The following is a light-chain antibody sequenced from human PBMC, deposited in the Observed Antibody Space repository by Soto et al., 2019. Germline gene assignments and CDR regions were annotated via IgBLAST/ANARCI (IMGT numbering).Light chain of an antibody. Sequence: QSVLTQPPSVSGAPGQRVTISCTGSSSNVGAGRDVHWYRQLPGAAPKFLISDSNNRASGVPDRFSVSKSGASASLAITGLWAEDEGDYICQSYGTSLSGLYVFGSGTKLTVL. CDR2: DSN. J-gene: IGLJ1*01. CDR1: SSNVGAGRD. V-gene: IGLV1-40*01. CDR3: QSYGTSLSGLYV.